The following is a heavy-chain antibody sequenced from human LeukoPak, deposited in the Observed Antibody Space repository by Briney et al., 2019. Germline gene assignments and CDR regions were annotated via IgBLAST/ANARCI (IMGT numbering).Heavy chain of an antibody. V-gene: IGHV1-2*02. CDR3: ARVGKRVGATGAYLRY. Sequence: GASVKVSCKASGYTFTGYYMHWVRQAPGPGLEWMGWINPNSGGTNYAQKFQGRVTMTRDTSISTAYMELSRLRSDDTAVYYCARVGKRVGATGAYLRYWGQGTLVTVSS. D-gene: IGHD1-26*01. CDR2: INPNSGGT. CDR1: GYTFTGYY. J-gene: IGHJ4*02.